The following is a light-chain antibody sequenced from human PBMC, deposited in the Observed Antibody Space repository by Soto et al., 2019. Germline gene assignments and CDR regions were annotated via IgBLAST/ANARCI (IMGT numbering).Light chain of an antibody. J-gene: IGKJ2*01. CDR1: QSVSSSY. CDR3: QQYGSSPPYT. Sequence: EIVLTQSPGTLSLSPGERATLSCRASQSVSSSYLVWYQQKPGQAPRLLIYGASSRATGIPDRFSGSGSGTEFNLTISRLEPEYFAVYYCQQYGSSPPYTFGQGTKLEIK. V-gene: IGKV3-20*01. CDR2: GAS.